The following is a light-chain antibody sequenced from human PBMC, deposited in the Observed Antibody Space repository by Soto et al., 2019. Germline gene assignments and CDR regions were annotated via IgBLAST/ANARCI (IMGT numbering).Light chain of an antibody. CDR3: QQSDSIPLT. CDR2: STS. J-gene: IGKJ1*01. Sequence: DIQMTQSPSSLSASVGDRVTITCRASQTITRYLNWYQQKAGRGPKLLISSTSSLERGVPSRFTGSGSGTDFTLTISSLQPEDFATYYCQQSDSIPLTFGQGTKVDIK. CDR1: QTITRY. V-gene: IGKV1-39*01.